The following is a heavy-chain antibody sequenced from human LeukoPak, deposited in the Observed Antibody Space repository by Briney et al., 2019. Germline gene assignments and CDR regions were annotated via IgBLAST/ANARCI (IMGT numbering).Heavy chain of an antibody. CDR1: GFTFSRFG. CDR2: IWYDGNNK. CDR3: ARGRDYFDIHTYVRFDY. J-gene: IGHJ4*02. D-gene: IGHD3-22*01. V-gene: IGHV3-33*01. Sequence: PGGSLRLSCAASGFTFSRFGMHWVRQAPGKGLEWVAIIWYDGNNKYYADSVKGRFTISRDNSKNMLYLQMNSLRDEDTAVYYCARGRDYFDIHTYVRFDYWGQGSLVTVSS.